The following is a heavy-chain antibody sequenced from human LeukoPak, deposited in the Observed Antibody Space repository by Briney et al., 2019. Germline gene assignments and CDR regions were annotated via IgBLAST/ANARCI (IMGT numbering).Heavy chain of an antibody. J-gene: IGHJ4*02. CDR3: ARDLTMVRGALDY. CDR2: IKRDGSEK. Sequence: GGSLRLSCAASGFTFSNYWMSWVRQAPGKGLEWVVNIKRDGSEKYYVDSVKGRFTISRDNAKNSLYLQMNSLRAEDTAVYYCARDLTMVRGALDYWGQGTLVTVSS. CDR1: GFTFSNYW. V-gene: IGHV3-7*01. D-gene: IGHD3-10*01.